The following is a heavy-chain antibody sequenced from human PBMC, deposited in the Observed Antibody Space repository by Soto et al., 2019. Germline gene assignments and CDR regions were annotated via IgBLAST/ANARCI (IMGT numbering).Heavy chain of an antibody. Sequence: SETLSLTCTVSGGSISGSTYFWGWIRQPPGKGLEWIGSIYYSETSYYNPSLKSRVTISADTSKNQFSLKLSSVTAADTAIYYCAGGRDDYNGWYFDLWGRGTLVTVSS. CDR1: GGSISGSTYF. J-gene: IGHJ2*01. CDR3: AGGRDDYNGWYFDL. V-gene: IGHV4-39*07. CDR2: IYYSETS. D-gene: IGHD4-4*01.